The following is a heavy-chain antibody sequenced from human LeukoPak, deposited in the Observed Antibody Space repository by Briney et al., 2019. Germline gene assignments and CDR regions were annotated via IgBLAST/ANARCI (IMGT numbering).Heavy chain of an antibody. J-gene: IGHJ4*02. V-gene: IGHV1-69*13. CDR1: GGTFSSYA. Sequence: ASVKVSCKASGGTFSSYAISWVRQAPGQGLEWMGGNIPIFGTANYAQKFQGRVTITADESTSTAYMELSSLRSEDTAVYYCARPSYYGDYPGGFDYWGQGTLVTVSS. CDR2: NIPIFGTA. CDR3: ARPSYYGDYPGGFDY. D-gene: IGHD4-17*01.